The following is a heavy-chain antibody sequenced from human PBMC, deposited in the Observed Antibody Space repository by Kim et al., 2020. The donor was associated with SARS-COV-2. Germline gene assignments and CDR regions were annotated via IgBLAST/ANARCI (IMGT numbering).Heavy chain of an antibody. D-gene: IGHD2-21*02. J-gene: IGHJ4*02. CDR2: ISAYNGNT. CDR3: ARGAGIVVVTAPDFDY. CDR1: GYTFTSYG. Sequence: ASVKVSCKASGYTFTSYGISWVRQAPGQGLEWMGWISAYNGNTNYAQKLQGRVTMTTDTSTSTAYMELRSLRSDDTAVYYCARGAGIVVVTAPDFDYWGQGTLVTVSS. V-gene: IGHV1-18*01.